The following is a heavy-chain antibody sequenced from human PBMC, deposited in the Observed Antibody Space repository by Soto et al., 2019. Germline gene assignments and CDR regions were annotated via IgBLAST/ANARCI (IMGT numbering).Heavy chain of an antibody. CDR1: GFTFSSYG. Sequence: QVQLVESGGGVVQPGRSLRLSCVVSGFTFSSYGMHWVRQAPDKGLEWVSIIWYDGSNTYYADSVKGRFTISRDNSKNTLYLQMDSLRVEDTAVYYCARDRVMTATLFDYWGQGTLVTVSS. CDR3: ARDRVMTATLFDY. D-gene: IGHD2-21*02. J-gene: IGHJ4*02. V-gene: IGHV3-33*01. CDR2: IWYDGSNT.